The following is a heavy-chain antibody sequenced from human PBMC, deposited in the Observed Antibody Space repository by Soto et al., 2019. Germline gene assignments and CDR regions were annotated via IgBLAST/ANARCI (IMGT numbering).Heavy chain of an antibody. CDR3: AREVLGYCSSTSCLHGTETTYYYYYGMDV. CDR1: GYTFTSYA. CDR2: INAGNGNT. Sequence: ASVKVSCKASGYTFTSYAMHWVRQAPGQRLEWMGWINAGNGNTKYSQKFQGRVTITRETSASTAYMELSSLRSEDTAVYYCAREVLGYCSSTSCLHGTETTYYYYYGMDVWGQGTTVTVSS. V-gene: IGHV1-3*01. J-gene: IGHJ6*02. D-gene: IGHD2-2*01.